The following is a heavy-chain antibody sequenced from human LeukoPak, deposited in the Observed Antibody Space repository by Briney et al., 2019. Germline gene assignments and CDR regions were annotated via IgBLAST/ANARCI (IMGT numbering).Heavy chain of an antibody. Sequence: RASVKVSCKASGGTFSSYAICWVRQAPGQVLEWMGRIIPILGIANYAQKCQGRVTITADKSTSTAYMELSSLRSEDTAVYYCAKKIGSIAAAGDAFDIWGQGTMVTVSS. CDR1: GGTFSSYA. D-gene: IGHD6-13*01. J-gene: IGHJ3*02. CDR2: IIPILGIA. CDR3: AKKIGSIAAAGDAFDI. V-gene: IGHV1-69*04.